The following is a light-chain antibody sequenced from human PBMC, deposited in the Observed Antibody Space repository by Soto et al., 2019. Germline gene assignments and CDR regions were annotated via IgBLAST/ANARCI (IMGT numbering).Light chain of an antibody. CDR3: SSFTSSSIWV. CDR2: EVT. V-gene: IGLV2-14*01. Sequence: QSALTQPASVSGSPGQSITISCTGTSSDVGGYNSVSWYQHHPGEAPNLMIYEVTSRPSGVSNRFSGSKSGNTASLTISGLQAEDEADYYCSSFTSSSIWVFCGGTKVTVL. CDR1: SSDVGGYNS. J-gene: IGLJ3*02.